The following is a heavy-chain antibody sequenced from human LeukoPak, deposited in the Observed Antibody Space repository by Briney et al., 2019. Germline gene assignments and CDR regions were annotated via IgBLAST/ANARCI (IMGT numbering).Heavy chain of an antibody. CDR1: GYSISSGYY. CDR2: IYHSGST. J-gene: IGHJ5*02. Sequence: SETLSLTCTVSGYSISSGYYWGWIRQPPGKGLEWIGSIYHSGSTYYNPSLKSRVTISVDTSKNQFSLKLSSVTAADAAVYYCAREVGATINWFDPWGQGTLVTVSS. CDR3: AREVGATINWFDP. V-gene: IGHV4-38-2*02. D-gene: IGHD1-26*01.